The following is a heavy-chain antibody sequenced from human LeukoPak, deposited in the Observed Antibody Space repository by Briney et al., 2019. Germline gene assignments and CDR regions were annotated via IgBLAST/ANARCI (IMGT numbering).Heavy chain of an antibody. J-gene: IGHJ6*02. CDR1: GGSFSGYY. Sequence: PSETLSLTCAVYGGSFSGYYWSWIRQPPGKGLEWIGEINHSGSTNYNPSLKSRVTISVDTSKNQFSLRLSSVTAADTAVYYCARTTDMVTTGFYYYGMDVWGQGTTVTVSS. D-gene: IGHD4-17*01. V-gene: IGHV4-34*01. CDR2: INHSGST. CDR3: ARTTDMVTTGFYYYGMDV.